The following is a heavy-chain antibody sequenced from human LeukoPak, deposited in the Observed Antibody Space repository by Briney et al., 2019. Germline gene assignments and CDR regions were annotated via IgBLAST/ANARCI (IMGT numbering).Heavy chain of an antibody. J-gene: IGHJ4*02. D-gene: IGHD5-24*01. Sequence: GGSLRLSCAASGFTFSSYAMHWVRQAPGKGLEWVAVISYDGSNKYYADSVKGRLTISRDNSKNTLYLQMNSLRAEDTAVYYCARVQGMATIPPYFDYWGQGTLVTVSS. CDR3: ARVQGMATIPPYFDY. CDR1: GFTFSSYA. V-gene: IGHV3-30-3*01. CDR2: ISYDGSNK.